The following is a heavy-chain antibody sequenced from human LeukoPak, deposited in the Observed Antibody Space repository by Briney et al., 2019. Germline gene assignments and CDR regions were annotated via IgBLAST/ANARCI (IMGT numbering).Heavy chain of an antibody. Sequence: SETLSLTCAAYAGSFSGYYWSWIRQPPGKGLEGIVEINHSGSTNYNPSLKRRVTISVDTSKNQFSLKPISVNAADTAGYHSLGTIVVRGVRIRVDPWGQGTLVTVSS. CDR3: LGTIVVRGVRIRVDP. J-gene: IGHJ5*02. CDR2: INHSGST. CDR1: AGSFSGYY. V-gene: IGHV4-34*01. D-gene: IGHD3-10*01.